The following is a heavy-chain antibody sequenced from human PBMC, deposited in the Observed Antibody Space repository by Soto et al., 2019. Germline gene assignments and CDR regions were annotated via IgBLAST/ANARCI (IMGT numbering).Heavy chain of an antibody. Sequence: EVQLLESGGGLVQPGGSLRLSCAASGFTFSSYGMSWVRQAPGKGLEWVSAISRSGGSTYYADSVKGRFTISRDKSKNALYLQMNRLRAEDAAVYYCAKDSPHESECGGDCYPRYFDYWGQGTLVTASS. J-gene: IGHJ4*02. CDR1: GFTFSSYG. D-gene: IGHD2-21*02. CDR2: ISRSGGST. CDR3: AKDSPHESECGGDCYPRYFDY. V-gene: IGHV3-23*01.